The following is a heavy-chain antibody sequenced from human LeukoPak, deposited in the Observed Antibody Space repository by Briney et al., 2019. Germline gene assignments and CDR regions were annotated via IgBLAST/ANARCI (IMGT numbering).Heavy chain of an antibody. D-gene: IGHD2-8*01. CDR1: GFTFSTYS. CDR2: ISSSSSYI. Sequence: GGSLRLPCAASGFTFSTYSMNWVRQAPGKGLEWVSSISSSSSYIYYADSVKGRFTISRDNAKNSLYLQMNSLRAEDTAVYYCARVDWVYGFDIWGQGTMVTVSS. J-gene: IGHJ3*02. CDR3: ARVDWVYGFDI. V-gene: IGHV3-21*01.